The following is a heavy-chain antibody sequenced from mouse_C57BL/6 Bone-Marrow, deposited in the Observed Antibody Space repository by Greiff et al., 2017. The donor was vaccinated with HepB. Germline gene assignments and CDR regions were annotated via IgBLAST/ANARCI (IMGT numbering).Heavy chain of an antibody. CDR3: ARQRYYGSSSYWYFDV. Sequence: EVMLVESGGGLVQPGGSLKLSCAASGFTFSDYYMYWVRQTPEKRLEWVAYISNGGGSTYYPDTVKGRFTISRDNAKNTLYLQMSRLKSEDTAMYYCARQRYYGSSSYWYFDVWGTGTTVTVSS. D-gene: IGHD1-1*01. CDR1: GFTFSDYY. CDR2: ISNGGGST. J-gene: IGHJ1*03. V-gene: IGHV5-12*01.